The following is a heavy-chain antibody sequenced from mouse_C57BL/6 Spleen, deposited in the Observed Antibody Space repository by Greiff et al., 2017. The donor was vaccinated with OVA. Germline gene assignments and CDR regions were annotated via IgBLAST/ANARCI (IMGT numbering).Heavy chain of an antibody. Sequence: VQLQQSGAELVRPGTSVKVSCKASGYAFTNYLIEWVKQRPGQGLEWIGVINPGSGGTNYNEKFKGKATLTADKSSSTAYMQLSSLTSEDSAVYFCAREGVNYGYERAYWGQGTLVTVSA. D-gene: IGHD2-2*01. J-gene: IGHJ3*01. V-gene: IGHV1-54*01. CDR3: AREGVNYGYERAY. CDR1: GYAFTNYL. CDR2: INPGSGGT.